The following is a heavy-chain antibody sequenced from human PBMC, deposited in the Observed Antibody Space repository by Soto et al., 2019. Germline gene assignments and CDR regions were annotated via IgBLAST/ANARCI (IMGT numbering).Heavy chain of an antibody. J-gene: IGHJ4*02. CDR1: GFTFSGSA. CDR2: IRSKANNYAT. Sequence: EVQLVESGGGLVQPGGSLKLSCAASGFTFSGSAMHWIRQASGKGLEWIGRIRSKANNYATEYAASVKGRFTISRDDSKNTAYLQMTSLKSEDTAVYYCTSVKLRNSDYWGQGSLVTVSS. D-gene: IGHD1-1*01. V-gene: IGHV3-73*02. CDR3: TSVKLRNSDY.